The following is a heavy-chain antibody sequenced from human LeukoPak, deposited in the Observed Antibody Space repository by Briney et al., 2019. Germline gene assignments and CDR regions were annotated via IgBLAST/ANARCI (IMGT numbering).Heavy chain of an antibody. CDR1: GYSISSGYY. V-gene: IGHV4-38-2*02. Sequence: SETLSLTCTVSGYSISSGYYWGWIRQPPGKGLEWIGSIYYSGSTYYNPSLKSRVTISVDTSKNQFSLKLSSVTAADTAVYYCARPDDGAFDFWGQGTMVTVST. J-gene: IGHJ3*01. CDR3: ARPDDGAFDF. CDR2: IYYSGST. D-gene: IGHD5-24*01.